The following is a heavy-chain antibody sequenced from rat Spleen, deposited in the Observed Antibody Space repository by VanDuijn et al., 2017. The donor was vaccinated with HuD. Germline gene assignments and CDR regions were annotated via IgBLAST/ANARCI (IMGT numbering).Heavy chain of an antibody. CDR2: INTGSGGT. CDR1: GYTFTSYY. Sequence: QVQLQQSGGELAKPGSSVKISCKASGYTFTSYYIGWIKQTAGQGLESIGYINTGSGGTNYNEKFKGKATLTVDRSSSTAFMQLSSLTPEDTAVYYCSRGDYFDYWGQGVMVTVPS. V-gene: IGHV1-43*01. J-gene: IGHJ2*01. CDR3: SRGDYFDY.